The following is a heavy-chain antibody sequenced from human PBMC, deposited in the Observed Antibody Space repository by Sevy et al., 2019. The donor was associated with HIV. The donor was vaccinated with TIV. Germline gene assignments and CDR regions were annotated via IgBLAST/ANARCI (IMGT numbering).Heavy chain of an antibody. V-gene: IGHV4-30-4*01. CDR2: IHFCGGT. CDR3: ANKRGYSHGPFDY. D-gene: IGHD5-12*01. CDR1: GGSISSSDSY. J-gene: IGHJ4*02. Sequence: SETLSLTCTVSGGSISSSDSYWSWIRQPPGKGLEWIGYIHFCGGTYYNPFLKSRVAMSVDTSERQFSLRLSFMTAADTAVYYCANKRGYSHGPFDYSGQGALVTVSS.